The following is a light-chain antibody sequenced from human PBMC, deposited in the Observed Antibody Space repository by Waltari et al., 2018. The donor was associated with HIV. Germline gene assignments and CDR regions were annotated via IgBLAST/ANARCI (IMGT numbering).Light chain of an antibody. Sequence: QTVVTQEPSLTVSPGGTVTLTCASSTGAVTSGYFPNWFQQRPGQAPRALIYSKTNKHSWAPARFSGSLLVGKAALTVSDVQPEDEADYYCLLYFGGERVFGGGTKLTVL. J-gene: IGLJ2*01. CDR2: SKT. V-gene: IGLV7-43*01. CDR1: TGAVTSGYF. CDR3: LLYFGGERV.